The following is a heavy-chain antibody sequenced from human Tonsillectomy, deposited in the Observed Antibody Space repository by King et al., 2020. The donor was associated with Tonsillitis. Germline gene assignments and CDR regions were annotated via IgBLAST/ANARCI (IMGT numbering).Heavy chain of an antibody. CDR2: INPSSGAT. J-gene: IGHJ5*02. CDR3: ARIYRGSLGGGWFDR. D-gene: IGHD3-16*02. V-gene: IGHV1-2*02. CDR1: GYTFIDYY. Sequence: QLVQSGAEVKKPGASMKVSCKASGYTFIDYYMHWVRQAPGQGLGWMGWINPSSGATDLAQKFQGRVTMTRDTSINTAYMELSRLRSDDTAVYYCARIYRGSLGGGWFDRWGQGTLVTVSS.